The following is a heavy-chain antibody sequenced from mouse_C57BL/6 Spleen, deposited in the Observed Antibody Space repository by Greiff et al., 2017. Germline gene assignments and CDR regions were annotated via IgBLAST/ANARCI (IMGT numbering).Heavy chain of an antibody. CDR3: AKGGSDYDWDYAMDY. CDR2: FDPNSGGT. CDR1: GYTFTSYW. D-gene: IGHD2-4*01. Sequence: VQLQQPGAELVKPGASVKLSCKASGYTFTSYWMHWVKQRPGRGLEWIGRFDPNSGGTKYNEKFKSKATLTVDKPSSTAYMQLSSLTSEDSAVYYCAKGGSDYDWDYAMDYWGQGTSVTVSS. V-gene: IGHV1-72*01. J-gene: IGHJ4*01.